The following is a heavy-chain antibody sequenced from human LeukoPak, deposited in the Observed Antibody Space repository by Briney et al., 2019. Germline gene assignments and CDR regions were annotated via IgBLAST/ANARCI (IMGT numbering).Heavy chain of an antibody. CDR1: DGSITDNY. D-gene: IGHD5-18*01. V-gene: IGHV4-59*08. J-gene: IGHJ4*02. CDR3: AGSKYNYGYGTSAY. Sequence: SETLSLTCTVSDGSITDNYWSWIRQPPGKALEYLGYIYYSGDTNVYPSLKSRLTISIDTSRNQFSLKLSSVTAADTAMYYCAGSKYNYGYGTSAYWGQGTLVTVSS. CDR2: IYYSGDT.